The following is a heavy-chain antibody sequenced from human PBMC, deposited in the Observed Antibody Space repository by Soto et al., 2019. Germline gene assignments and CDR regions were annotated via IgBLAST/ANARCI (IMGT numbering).Heavy chain of an antibody. Sequence: GGSLRLSCAASGFTFSSYEMNWVRQAPGKGLEWVSYISSSGSTIYYADPVKGRFAISRDNAKNSLYLQMNSLRAEDTAVYYCARAPRTTVWYYGMDVWGQGTTVTVSS. CDR1: GFTFSSYE. CDR2: ISSSGSTI. CDR3: ARAPRTTVWYYGMDV. V-gene: IGHV3-48*03. J-gene: IGHJ6*02. D-gene: IGHD4-17*01.